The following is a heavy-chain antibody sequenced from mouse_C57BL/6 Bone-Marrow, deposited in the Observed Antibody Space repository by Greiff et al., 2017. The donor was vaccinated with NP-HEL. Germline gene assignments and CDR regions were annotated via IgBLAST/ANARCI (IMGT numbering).Heavy chain of an antibody. J-gene: IGHJ3*01. CDR3: ARGRIYYDYDVAWFAY. D-gene: IGHD2-4*01. CDR2: IHPNSGST. CDR1: GYTFTSYW. V-gene: IGHV1-64*01. Sequence: QVQLQQPGAELVKPGASVKLSCKASGYTFTSYWMHWVKQRPGQGLEWIGMIHPNSGSTNYNEKFKSKATLTVDKSSSTAYMQLSSLTSEDSAVYYCARGRIYYDYDVAWFAYWGQGTLVTVSA.